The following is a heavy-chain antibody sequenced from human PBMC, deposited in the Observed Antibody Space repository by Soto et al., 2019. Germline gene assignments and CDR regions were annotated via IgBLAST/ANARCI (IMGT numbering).Heavy chain of an antibody. D-gene: IGHD2-21*02. CDR2: IYYSGSA. V-gene: IGHV4-61*08. CDR3: ARWTYCGGDCYWLDF. Sequence: SETLSLTCAVSGGSISSGGYSWSWIRQPPGKGLEWIGNIYYSGSANYDPSLRSRVTISLNTSKNQFSLNLNSVTAADTAIFYCARWTYCGGDCYWLDFWCQGTLVT. J-gene: IGHJ4*02. CDR1: GGSISSGGYS.